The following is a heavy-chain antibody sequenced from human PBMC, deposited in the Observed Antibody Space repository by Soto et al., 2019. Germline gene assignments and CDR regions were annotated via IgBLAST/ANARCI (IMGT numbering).Heavy chain of an antibody. CDR1: GFTFRSYA. CDR2: ISSASSET. J-gene: IGHJ4*02. V-gene: IGHV3-21*01. Sequence: GGSLRLSCAASGFTFRSYAMNWVRQVPGKGLEWVASISSASSETWYADSVKGRFIISRDNAQNSLFLQMNTLRPEDSAIYYCARVAYWGPGTQVTVSS. CDR3: ARVAY.